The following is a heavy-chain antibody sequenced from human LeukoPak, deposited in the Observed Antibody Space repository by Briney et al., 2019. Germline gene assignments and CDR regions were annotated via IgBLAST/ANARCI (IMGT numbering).Heavy chain of an antibody. D-gene: IGHD2-2*02. J-gene: IGHJ3*02. Sequence: GGSLRLSCAASGFTFSIYAMSWVRQAPGKGLEWVSAISGSGGTAYYADSVKGRFTIYRDNSKNTLYLQMNSLRAEDTAVYYCAKDRQFCSITSCYIGTFDIWGQGTMVTVSS. CDR2: ISGSGGTA. CDR1: GFTFSIYA. V-gene: IGHV3-23*01. CDR3: AKDRQFCSITSCYIGTFDI.